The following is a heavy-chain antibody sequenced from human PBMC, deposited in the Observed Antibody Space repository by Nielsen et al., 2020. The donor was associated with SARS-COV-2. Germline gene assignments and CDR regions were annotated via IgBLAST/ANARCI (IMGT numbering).Heavy chain of an antibody. V-gene: IGHV1-18*01. D-gene: IGHD3-10*01. CDR2: ISAYNGNT. J-gene: IGHJ5*02. CDR1: GYTFTSYG. Sequence: ASVKVSCKASGYTFTSYGISWVRQAPGQGLEWMGWISAYNGNTNYAQKLQGRVTMTTDTSTSTAYMELRSLRSDDTAVYYCASALYYYGSGSSGFDPWGQGTLVTVSS. CDR3: ASALYYYGSGSSGFDP.